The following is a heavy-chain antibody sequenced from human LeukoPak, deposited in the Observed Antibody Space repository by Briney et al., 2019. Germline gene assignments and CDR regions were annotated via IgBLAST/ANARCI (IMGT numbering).Heavy chain of an antibody. V-gene: IGHV3-53*01. D-gene: IGHD6-13*01. CDR1: GFTASNNY. CDR3: ARGPAAADTFFDS. J-gene: IGHJ4*02. CDR2: IYSGSST. Sequence: SGGSLRLSCAASGFTASNNYMSWVRQAPGKGLEWVSVIYSGSSTYHADSVKGRFTISRDNSKNTLYLQMNSLTAEDTAVYYCARGPAAADTFFDSWGQGTLVTVSS.